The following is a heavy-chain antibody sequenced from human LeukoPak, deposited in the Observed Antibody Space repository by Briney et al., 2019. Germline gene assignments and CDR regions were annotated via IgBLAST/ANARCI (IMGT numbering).Heavy chain of an antibody. CDR2: IYSGGST. CDR1: GFTVSSNY. J-gene: IGHJ6*03. CDR3: ASDFRVHYYYMDV. D-gene: IGHD3-3*01. Sequence: GGSLRLSCAASGFTVSSNYMSWVRQAPGKGLEWVSVIYSGGSTYYADSVKGRFTISRDNSKNTLYLRMNSLRAEDTAVYYCASDFRVHYYYMDVWGKGTTVTVSS. V-gene: IGHV3-66*02.